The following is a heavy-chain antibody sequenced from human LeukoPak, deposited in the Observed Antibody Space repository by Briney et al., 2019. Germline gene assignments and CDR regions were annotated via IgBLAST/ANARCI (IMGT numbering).Heavy chain of an antibody. CDR2: INPNSGGT. Sequence: ASMKVSCKASGYTFTGYYMHWVRQAPGQGLEWMGWINPNSGGTNYAQKFQGRVTMTRDTSISTAYMELSRLRSDDTAVYYCARKYSYGYHPFDYWGQGTLVTVSS. CDR1: GYTFTGYY. D-gene: IGHD5-18*01. J-gene: IGHJ4*02. CDR3: ARKYSYGYHPFDY. V-gene: IGHV1-2*02.